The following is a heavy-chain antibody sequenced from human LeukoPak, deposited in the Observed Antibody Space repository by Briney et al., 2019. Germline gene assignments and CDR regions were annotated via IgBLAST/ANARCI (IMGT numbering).Heavy chain of an antibody. CDR2: ISAYNGNT. CDR3: ARDSHIVVVTAIDY. Sequence: ASVNVSCKASGYTFTSYGISWVRQAPGQGLEGMGWISAYNGNTNYAQKLQGRVTMTTDTSTSTAYMELRSLRSDDTAVYYCARDSHIVVVTAIDYWGQGTLVTVSS. D-gene: IGHD2-21*02. V-gene: IGHV1-18*01. J-gene: IGHJ4*02. CDR1: GYTFTSYG.